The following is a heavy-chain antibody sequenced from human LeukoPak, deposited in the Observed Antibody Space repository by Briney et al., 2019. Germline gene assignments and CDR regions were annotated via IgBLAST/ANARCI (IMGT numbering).Heavy chain of an antibody. CDR1: GFTFSSYG. D-gene: IGHD1-26*01. J-gene: IGHJ4*02. CDR2: IWYDGSNK. CDR3: ARDRRPVGADYFDY. Sequence: PGGSLRLSCAASGFTFSSYGMHWVRQAPGKGLEWVAVIWYDGSNKYYADSVKGRFTISRDNSKNTLYLQMNSLGAEDTAVYYCARDRRPVGADYFDYWGQGTLVTVSS. V-gene: IGHV3-33*01.